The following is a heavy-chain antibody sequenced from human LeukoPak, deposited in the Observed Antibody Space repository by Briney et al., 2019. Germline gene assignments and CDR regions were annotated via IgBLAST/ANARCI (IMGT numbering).Heavy chain of an antibody. CDR3: ARHTYWGYQVS. D-gene: IGHD2-8*02. CDR1: GGSISSPSYS. CDR2: FYYSDTT. Sequence: SETLSLTCTVSGGSISSPSYSWGWIRQPPGKGLEWIGSFYYSDTTYYNPSFKSRVTISVDASKNQISLKLSSVTAADTAVYYCARHTYWGYQVSWGQGSLVIVSS. V-gene: IGHV4-39*01. J-gene: IGHJ5*02.